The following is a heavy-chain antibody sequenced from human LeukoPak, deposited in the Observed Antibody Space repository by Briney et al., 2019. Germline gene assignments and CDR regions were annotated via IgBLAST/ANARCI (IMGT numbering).Heavy chain of an antibody. D-gene: IGHD2-8*02. Sequence: SETLSLTCTVSGGSISSSSYYWGWIRQPPGKGLEWIGNIYYTGSTYYNPSLKSRVTISVDTSKNQFSLKLSSVTAADTAVYYCARGTGFDPWGQGTLVTVSS. CDR2: IYYTGST. V-gene: IGHV4-39*07. CDR1: GGSISSSSYY. J-gene: IGHJ5*02. CDR3: ARGTGFDP.